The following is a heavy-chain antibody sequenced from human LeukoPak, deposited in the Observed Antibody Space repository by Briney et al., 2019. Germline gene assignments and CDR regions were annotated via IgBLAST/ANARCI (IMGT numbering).Heavy chain of an antibody. CDR3: ASSIAAAGTHLDY. Sequence: GGSLRLSCAASGFTFSSNYMSWVRQAPGKGLEWVSVIYSGGSKYYSDSAKGRCTISRYNSKNTLYVQMKSLRAEDTAVYYCASSIAAAGTHLDYWGQGTLVTVSS. CDR1: GFTFSSNY. V-gene: IGHV3-53*01. J-gene: IGHJ4*02. D-gene: IGHD6-13*01. CDR2: IYSGGSK.